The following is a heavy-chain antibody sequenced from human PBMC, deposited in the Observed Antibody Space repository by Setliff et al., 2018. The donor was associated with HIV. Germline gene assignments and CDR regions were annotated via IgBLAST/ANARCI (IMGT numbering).Heavy chain of an antibody. J-gene: IGHJ4*02. CDR1: GGSISSGSYY. Sequence: PSETLSLTCTVSGGSISSGSYYWSWIRQPAGKGLEWIGHIYTSGSTNYNPSLKSRVTISVDTSKNQFSLKLSSVTAADTAVYYCARDLGPQFDYWGQGTLVTVSS. CDR3: ARDLGPQFDY. D-gene: IGHD3-16*01. V-gene: IGHV4-61*09. CDR2: IYTSGST.